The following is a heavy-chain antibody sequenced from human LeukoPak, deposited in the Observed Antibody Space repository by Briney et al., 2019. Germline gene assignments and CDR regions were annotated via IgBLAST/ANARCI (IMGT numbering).Heavy chain of an antibody. CDR1: GGSIGSYY. V-gene: IGHV4-59*01. CDR3: ARGVAAPGTGGLSWFDP. CDR2: IYSSGST. J-gene: IGHJ5*02. D-gene: IGHD6-13*01. Sequence: SETLSHPCTVSGGSIGSYYWSWIRQPPGKGLEWIGYIYSSGSTNYNPSLKSRVTISLDTSKNQFSLKLSFVTAADTAVYYCARGVAAPGTGGLSWFDPWGQATQVTASS.